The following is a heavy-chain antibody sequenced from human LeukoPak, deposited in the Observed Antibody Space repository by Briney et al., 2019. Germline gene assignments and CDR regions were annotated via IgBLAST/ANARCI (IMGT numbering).Heavy chain of an antibody. CDR1: GFNFKAYN. CDR3: ARDRGYSYGYDLDY. J-gene: IGHJ4*02. Sequence: PGGSLRLSCAASGFNFKAYNMNWLRQPPGKGLEWVSSISSSANYIYYADSLRGRFTISRDNAKNSLYLQMNSLRVEDTAVYYCARDRGYSYGYDLDYWGQGTLITVSS. V-gene: IGHV3-21*01. CDR2: ISSSANYI. D-gene: IGHD5-18*01.